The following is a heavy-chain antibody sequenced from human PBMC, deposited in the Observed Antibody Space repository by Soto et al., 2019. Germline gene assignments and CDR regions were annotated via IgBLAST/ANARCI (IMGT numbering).Heavy chain of an antibody. CDR2: IIPIFGTA. Sequence: SVSVSCKXSGGTFSSYAISWVRQAPGQGLEWMGGIIPIFGTANYAQKFQGRVTITADKSTSTAYMELSSLRSEDTAVYYCARDIPSITIFGVVTNNWFDPWGQGTLVTVSS. CDR3: ARDIPSITIFGVVTNNWFDP. J-gene: IGHJ5*01. D-gene: IGHD3-3*01. V-gene: IGHV1-69*06. CDR1: GGTFSSYA.